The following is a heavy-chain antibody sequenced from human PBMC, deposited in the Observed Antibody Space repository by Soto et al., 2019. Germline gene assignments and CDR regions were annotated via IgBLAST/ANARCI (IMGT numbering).Heavy chain of an antibody. CDR1: GGSISSYY. Sequence: PSETLSLTCTVSGGSISSYYWSWIRQPPGKGLEWIGYIYYSGSTNYNPSLKSRVTISVDTSKNQFSLKLSSVTAADTAVYYCGGQLGYCSGGSCYSLPYWFDPWGQGTLVTVSS. CDR3: GGQLGYCSGGSCYSLPYWFDP. V-gene: IGHV4-59*08. CDR2: IYYSGST. D-gene: IGHD2-15*01. J-gene: IGHJ5*02.